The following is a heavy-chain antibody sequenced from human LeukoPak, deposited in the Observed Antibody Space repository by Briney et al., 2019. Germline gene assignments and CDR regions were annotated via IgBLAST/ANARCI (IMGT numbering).Heavy chain of an antibody. CDR1: GFTFSSYW. CDR2: IKQDGSEK. CDR3: ARTLWFGELFNWFNP. Sequence: PGGSLRLSCAASGFTFSSYWMSWVRQAPGKGLEWVANIKQDGSEKYYVDSVKGRFTIPRDNAKNSLYLQMNSLRAEDTAVYYCARTLWFGELFNWFNPWGQGTLVTVSS. D-gene: IGHD3-10*01. J-gene: IGHJ5*02. V-gene: IGHV3-7*01.